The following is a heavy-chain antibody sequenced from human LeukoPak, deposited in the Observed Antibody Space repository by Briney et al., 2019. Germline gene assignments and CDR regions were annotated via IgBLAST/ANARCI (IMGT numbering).Heavy chain of an antibody. J-gene: IGHJ3*01. CDR2: INTDESNA. V-gene: IGHV3-74*01. Sequence: GGSLRLSCAASGFTFSNYLMHWVRQALGKGLVWVSRINTDESNAYADSVKGRFTNSRDNAKNTLYLQMNSLRAEDTAVYFCGRGGDGINVWGQGTTVIVSS. CDR3: GRGGDGINV. CDR1: GFTFSNYL.